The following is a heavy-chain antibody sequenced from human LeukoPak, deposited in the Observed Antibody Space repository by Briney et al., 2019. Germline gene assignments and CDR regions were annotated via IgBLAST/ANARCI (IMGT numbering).Heavy chain of an antibody. V-gene: IGHV1-8*01. CDR3: ARFRATTEPHFDY. Sequence: GASVKVSCKASGYTFTSYDINWVRQATGQGLEWMGWMNPNSGNTGYAQKFQGRVTMTRNTSISTAYMELSRLRSDDTAVYYCARFRATTEPHFDYWGQGTLATVSS. D-gene: IGHD1-26*01. J-gene: IGHJ4*02. CDR1: GYTFTSYD. CDR2: MNPNSGNT.